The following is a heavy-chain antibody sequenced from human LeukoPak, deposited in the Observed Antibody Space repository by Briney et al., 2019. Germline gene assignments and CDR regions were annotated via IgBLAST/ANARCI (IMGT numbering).Heavy chain of an antibody. V-gene: IGHV4-38-2*01. D-gene: IGHD5-24*01. J-gene: IGHJ4*02. CDR3: ATLMATIDY. CDR2: IYHSGST. Sequence: SETLSLTCAVSGYSISSGYYWGWIRQPPGKGLEWIGSIYHSGSTYYNPSLKSRVTISVDTSNNQFSLKLSSVTAADTAVYYCATLMATIDYWGQGTLVTVSS. CDR1: GYSISSGYY.